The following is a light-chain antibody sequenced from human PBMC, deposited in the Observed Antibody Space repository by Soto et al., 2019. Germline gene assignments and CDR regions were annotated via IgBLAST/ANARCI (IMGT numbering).Light chain of an antibody. CDR2: ATS. J-gene: IGKJ1*01. CDR1: QSIRTY. Sequence: DIQMTQSPSSLSASVGDRVTITCRASQSIRTYLNWYQQKPGQAPKVLISATSNLQTGVPSRFSGSGSGTDFTLTISSLQPEDFGTYYCQQSYSTPRTFGQGTKVEIK. V-gene: IGKV1-39*01. CDR3: QQSYSTPRT.